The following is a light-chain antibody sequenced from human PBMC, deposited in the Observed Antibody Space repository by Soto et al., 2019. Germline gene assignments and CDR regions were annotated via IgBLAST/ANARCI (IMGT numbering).Light chain of an antibody. CDR2: ATS. Sequence: EIVLTHSPGTLSLSPGETATLSCRASQTVNSDYLAWFQQRPGQATRLLTFATSRRATDIPDRFSGSGSGTDFTLAIRRLEPEDFAVYYCHQFGYSPRTFGQGTKVE. J-gene: IGKJ1*01. V-gene: IGKV3-20*01. CDR1: QTVNSDY. CDR3: HQFGYSPRT.